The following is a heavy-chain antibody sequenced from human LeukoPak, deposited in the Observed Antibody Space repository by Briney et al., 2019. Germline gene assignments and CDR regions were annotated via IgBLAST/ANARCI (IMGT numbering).Heavy chain of an antibody. Sequence: QTGGSLRLSCATSGFTFSNYWMSWVRRAPWKGLEWVANIKQDGSDKCYVDSVKGRFTISRDNAKNSLYLQMNTLRAEDTAVYYCARGEGLGTTNGGYYFAYWGQGSLVIVSS. CDR2: IKQDGSDK. J-gene: IGHJ4*02. V-gene: IGHV3-7*01. CDR1: GFTFSNYW. CDR3: ARGEGLGTTNGGYYFAY. D-gene: IGHD1-26*01.